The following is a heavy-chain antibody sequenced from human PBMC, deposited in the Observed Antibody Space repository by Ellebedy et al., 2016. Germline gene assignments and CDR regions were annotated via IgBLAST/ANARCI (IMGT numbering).Heavy chain of an antibody. CDR3: ARADYWSGYAPWHLNV. CDR1: GGSFSGYY. V-gene: IGHV4-59*01. CDR2: IYYSGSS. Sequence: SETLSLXXAVYGGSFSGYYWNWIRQPPGKGLEWIGYIYYSGSSNYNPSLRSRVTMSVDRSKNQFSLKLTSVTAADTGTYFCARADYWSGYAPWHLNVWGRGALVTISS. J-gene: IGHJ4*02. D-gene: IGHD3-3*01.